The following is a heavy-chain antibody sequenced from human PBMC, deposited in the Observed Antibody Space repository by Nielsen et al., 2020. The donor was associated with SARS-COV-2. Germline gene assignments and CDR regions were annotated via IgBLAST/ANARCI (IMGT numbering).Heavy chain of an antibody. V-gene: IGHV3-7*05. CDR2: IKQDGSEK. Sequence: GGSLRLSCAASGFTFSSYWMSWVRQAPGKGLEWVANIKQDGSEKYYVDSVKGRFTISRDNSKNTLYLQMNSLRAEDTAVYYCARDHGEYYFDYWGQGTLVTVSS. CDR3: ARDHGEYYFDY. CDR1: GFTFSSYW. J-gene: IGHJ4*02. D-gene: IGHD3-10*01.